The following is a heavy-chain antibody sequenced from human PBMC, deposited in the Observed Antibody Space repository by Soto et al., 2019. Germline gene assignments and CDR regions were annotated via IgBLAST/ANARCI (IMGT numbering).Heavy chain of an antibody. CDR1: GGSISRSSYY. J-gene: IGHJ4*02. D-gene: IGHD3-10*01. CDR3: ATLWFGAADY. Sequence: QLQLQESGPGLVKPSETLSLTCTVSGGSISRSSYYWGWIRQPPGKGLEWIGSIYYSGSTHYNPSLKSRVTISVDTSKNQFSLKLSSVTAADTAVYYCATLWFGAADYWCQGTLVTVSS. CDR2: IYYSGST. V-gene: IGHV4-39*01.